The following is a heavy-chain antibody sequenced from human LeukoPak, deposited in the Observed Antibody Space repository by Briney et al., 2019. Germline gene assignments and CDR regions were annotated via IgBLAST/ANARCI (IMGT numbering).Heavy chain of an antibody. V-gene: IGHV4-39*01. CDR1: GGSISSGSYY. CDR2: IYYSGST. CDR3: ASLPRITIFGVVH. J-gene: IGHJ4*02. D-gene: IGHD3-3*01. Sequence: SETLSLTCTVSGGSISSGSYYWSWIRQPPGKGLEWIGSIYYSGSTYYDPSLKSRVTISVDTSKNQFSLKLSSVTAADTAVYYCASLPRITIFGVVHWGQGTLVTVSS.